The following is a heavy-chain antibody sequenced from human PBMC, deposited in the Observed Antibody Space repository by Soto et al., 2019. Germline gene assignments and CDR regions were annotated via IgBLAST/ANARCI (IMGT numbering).Heavy chain of an antibody. CDR1: GGSISSGGYY. CDR3: ATCSSIAGLYNGMSV. CDR2: NYYSGIS. D-gene: IGHD6-6*01. J-gene: IGHJ6*01. Sequence: QVQLQESGPGLVKPSQTLSLTCTVSGGSISSGGYYWTWIRQHPGKGLEWIGYNYYSGISYSNPSLKSLITMSRTTTRNRSSLAPKAVAPADRAVYYCATCSSIAGLYNGMSVWGQGTTVSAAS. V-gene: IGHV4-31*01.